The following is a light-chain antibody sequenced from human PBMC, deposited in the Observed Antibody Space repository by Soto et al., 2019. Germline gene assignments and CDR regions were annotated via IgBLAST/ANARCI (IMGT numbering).Light chain of an antibody. V-gene: IGKV1-5*03. CDR3: QQYNSYSRT. J-gene: IGKJ1*01. CDR1: QSISSW. CDR2: QAS. Sequence: DIQMTQSPSTLSASIGDRVTITCRASQSISSWLAWYQQKPGKVHTLLIYQASSLGSGVPSRFSGSGSGAEFTLTISSLQPDDFATYYCQQYNSYSRTFGQGTKVDIK.